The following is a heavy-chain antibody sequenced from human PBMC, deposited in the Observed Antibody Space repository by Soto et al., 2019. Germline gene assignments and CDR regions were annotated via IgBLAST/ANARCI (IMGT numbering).Heavy chain of an antibody. J-gene: IGHJ4*02. CDR1: GFTFSSYA. D-gene: IGHD5-12*01. Sequence: QVQLVESGGGVVQPGRSLRLSCAASGFTFSSYAMHWVRQAPGKGLEWVAVISYDGSNKYYADSVKGRFTISRDNSKNTLYLQMNSLRAEDPAVYYCARDQAPPRDGYNLVDYWGQGTLVTVSS. V-gene: IGHV3-30-3*01. CDR3: ARDQAPPRDGYNLVDY. CDR2: ISYDGSNK.